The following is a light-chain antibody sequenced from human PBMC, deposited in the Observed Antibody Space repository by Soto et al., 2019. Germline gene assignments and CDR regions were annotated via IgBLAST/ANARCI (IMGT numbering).Light chain of an antibody. CDR2: AVS. CDR3: QQYGSPRHP. J-gene: IGKJ2*01. CDR1: QSLYNSF. Sequence: EIVLTQSPGTLSFSPGERATLSCRASQSLYNSFVAWYQQKPGQTPRLLINAVSNRPTGVPDRFSGSGSGTDFTLTISSLEPEDCAVYYCQQYGSPRHPSGKGTKVDI. V-gene: IGKV3-20*01.